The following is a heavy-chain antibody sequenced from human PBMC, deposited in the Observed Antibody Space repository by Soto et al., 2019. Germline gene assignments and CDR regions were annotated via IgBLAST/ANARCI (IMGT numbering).Heavy chain of an antibody. D-gene: IGHD6-19*01. V-gene: IGHV4-39*01. CDR1: GDSISSTSYS. J-gene: IGHJ4*02. Sequence: PSETLSLTCIVSGDSISSTSYSWGWILQPPGKGLEFIGTIYSSGNTYYNPSLKNRVTISVDTSKNQFSLNLSSVTAADTAVYYCARHAYASGWIDYWGQGTLVTVSS. CDR2: IYSSGNT. CDR3: ARHAYASGWIDY.